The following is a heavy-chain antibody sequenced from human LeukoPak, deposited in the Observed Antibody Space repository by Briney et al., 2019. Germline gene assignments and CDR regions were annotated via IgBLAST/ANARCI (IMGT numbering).Heavy chain of an antibody. Sequence: SETLSLTCTVSGGSISSSDYYWGWIRQPPGKGLEGIGYIYYSGRSTNYNPSLKSRVTISVDTSKNQSSLKLSSVTAADTAVYYCTRQPGHYYGGPYYFDYWGQGTLVTVSS. CDR2: IYYSGRST. CDR3: TRQPGHYYGGPYYFDY. V-gene: IGHV4-61*05. CDR1: GGSISSSDYY. D-gene: IGHD3-10*01. J-gene: IGHJ4*02.